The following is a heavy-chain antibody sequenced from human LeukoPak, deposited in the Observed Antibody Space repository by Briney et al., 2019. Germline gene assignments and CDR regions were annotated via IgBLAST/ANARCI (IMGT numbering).Heavy chain of an antibody. CDR3: ARGTAVITPQFDY. V-gene: IGHV4-59*01. J-gene: IGHJ4*02. CDR2: IYHSGTT. D-gene: IGHD4-23*01. CDR1: GGSFSGYY. Sequence: SETLSLTCAVYGGSFSGYYWSWIRQPPGKGLEWIGYIYHSGTTNYNPSLKSRVTISVDTSKNQFSPKLNSVTAADTAVYYCARGTAVITPQFDYWGQGTLVTVSS.